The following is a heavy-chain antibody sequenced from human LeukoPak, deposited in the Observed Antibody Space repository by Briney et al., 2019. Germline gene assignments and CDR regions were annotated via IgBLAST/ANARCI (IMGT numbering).Heavy chain of an antibody. CDR1: GGSISNYY. CDR3: ARTTEGGYTYGYFYYYYMDV. Sequence: SETLSLTCTVSGGSISNYYWGWIRQPPGKGLEWIGSIYYSGSTYYNPSLKSRVTISVDTSKNQFSLKLSSVTAADTAVYYCARTTEGGYTYGYFYYYYMDVWGKGTTVTISS. J-gene: IGHJ6*03. D-gene: IGHD5-12*01. V-gene: IGHV4-39*07. CDR2: IYYSGST.